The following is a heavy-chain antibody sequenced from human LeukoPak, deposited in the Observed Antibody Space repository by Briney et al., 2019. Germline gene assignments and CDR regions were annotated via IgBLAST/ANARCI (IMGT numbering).Heavy chain of an antibody. V-gene: IGHV3-23*01. D-gene: IGHD3-22*01. CDR1: GFTFSSYA. CDR3: GKDPLKLWGITMIVVVIDYFDY. Sequence: GGSLRLSCAASGFTFSSYAVSWVRQAPGKGLEWVSAISGSGGSTYYADSVKGRFTISRDNSKNTLYLQMNSLRAEDTAVYYRGKDPLKLWGITMIVVVIDYFDYWGQGTLVTVSS. J-gene: IGHJ4*02. CDR2: ISGSGGST.